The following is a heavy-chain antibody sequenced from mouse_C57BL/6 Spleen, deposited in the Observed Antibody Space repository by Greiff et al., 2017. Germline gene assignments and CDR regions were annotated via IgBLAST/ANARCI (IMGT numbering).Heavy chain of an antibody. Sequence: QVQLQQPGAELVRPGTSVKLSCKASGYTFTSYWMHWVKQRPGQGLEWIGVIDPSDSYTNYNQKFKGKATLTVDTSSSTAYMQLSSLTSEDSAVYCCARLGELWFAYWGQGTLVTVSA. CDR1: GYTFTSYW. CDR3: ARLGELWFAY. V-gene: IGHV1-59*01. CDR2: IDPSDSYT. D-gene: IGHD4-1*01. J-gene: IGHJ3*01.